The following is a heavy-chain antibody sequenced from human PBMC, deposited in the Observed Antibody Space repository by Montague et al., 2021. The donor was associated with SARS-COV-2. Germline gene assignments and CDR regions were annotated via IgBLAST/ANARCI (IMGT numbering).Heavy chain of an antibody. CDR1: GGSFTGYY. CDR3: ARAKVTIFGVLIMLPAAGAVDV. V-gene: IGHV4-34*01. Sequence: SETLSLTCAVYGGSFTGYYWTWIRQPPGKGLEWIGEINHSGSSNYNPSLESRVTMSVDTSKNQFSLRLNSVSAADMAVYYCARAKVTIFGVLIMLPAAGAVDVWGQGTTVTVSS. CDR2: INHSGSS. D-gene: IGHD3-3*01. J-gene: IGHJ3*01.